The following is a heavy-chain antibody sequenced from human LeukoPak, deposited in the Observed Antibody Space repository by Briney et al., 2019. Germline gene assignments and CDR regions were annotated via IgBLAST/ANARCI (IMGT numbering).Heavy chain of an antibody. CDR2: IIPIFGTA. Sequence: SVKVSCKASGGTFSSYAISWVRQAPGQGLEWMGGIIPIFGTANYAQKFQGRVTITTDESTSTAYMELSSLRSEDTAVYYCARDFANYYDSSRLDYWGQGTLVTVSS. V-gene: IGHV1-69*05. CDR3: ARDFANYYDSSRLDY. D-gene: IGHD3-22*01. J-gene: IGHJ4*02. CDR1: GGTFSSYA.